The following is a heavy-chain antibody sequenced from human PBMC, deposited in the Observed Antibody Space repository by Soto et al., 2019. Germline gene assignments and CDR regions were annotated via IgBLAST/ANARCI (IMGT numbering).Heavy chain of an antibody. CDR2: ISAYNGNT. D-gene: IGHD3-22*01. V-gene: IGHV1-18*01. J-gene: IGHJ4*02. CDR3: ARAQYYYDSSGYDY. Sequence: GESLKISCKGSGYSFTSYGISWVRQAPGQGLEWMGWISAYNGNTNYAQKLQGRVTMTTDTSTSTAYMELRSLRSDDTAVYYCARAQYYYDSSGYDYWGQGTLVTVSS. CDR1: GYSFTSYG.